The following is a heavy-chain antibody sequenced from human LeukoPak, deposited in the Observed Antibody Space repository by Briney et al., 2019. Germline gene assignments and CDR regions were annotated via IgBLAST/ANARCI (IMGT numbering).Heavy chain of an antibody. V-gene: IGHV3-30*03. CDR1: GFTFSSYS. J-gene: IGHJ3*02. CDR3: TRRYNYDSSGYYYVRDAFDI. CDR2: ILYDGSMQ. D-gene: IGHD3-22*01. Sequence: GRSLRLSCAASGFTFSSYSMHWVRQAPGKGLEWLAVILYDGSMQYYAESMKGRLTISRDNSRNTVYMQMSSLKTEDTAVYYCTRRYNYDSSGYYYVRDAFDIWAKGQWSPSLQ.